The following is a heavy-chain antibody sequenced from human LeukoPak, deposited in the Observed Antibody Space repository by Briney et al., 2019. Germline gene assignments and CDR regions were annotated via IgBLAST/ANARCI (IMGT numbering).Heavy chain of an antibody. J-gene: IGHJ4*02. CDR2: ISGSGGST. Sequence: GGSLRLSCAASGFTFSSYAMSWVRQAPGKGLEWVSAISGSGGSTYYADSVKGRFTISRDNSKNTLYLQMNSLRAEDTAVYYCAKDSGYCTNGVRYSFDYWGQGTLVTVSS. D-gene: IGHD2-8*01. CDR3: AKDSGYCTNGVRYSFDY. CDR1: GFTFSSYA. V-gene: IGHV3-23*01.